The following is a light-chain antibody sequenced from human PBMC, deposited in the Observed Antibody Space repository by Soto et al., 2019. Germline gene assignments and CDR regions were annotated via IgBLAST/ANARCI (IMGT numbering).Light chain of an antibody. CDR2: AAS. Sequence: DIQMTQSPSSLSASVGDRVTITCRASQSISSYLNWYQQKPGKAPKLLIYAASSLQSGVPSMFSVSGSGTDFTLTIIILQPEDFATYYWQQSYSTPPLSFGGGTMLEIK. CDR1: QSISSY. V-gene: IGKV1-39*01. J-gene: IGKJ4*01. CDR3: QQSYSTPPLS.